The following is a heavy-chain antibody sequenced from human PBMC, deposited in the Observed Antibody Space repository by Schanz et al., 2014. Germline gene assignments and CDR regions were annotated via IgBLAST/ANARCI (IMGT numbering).Heavy chain of an antibody. CDR1: GYTFSNYG. Sequence: QGLLVQSGGEVKKPGASVKISCQASGYTFSNYGISWVRQAPGQGLEWMGRINPNSGGTNFAQKFQGRVTVTRDTSISTAYMELGSLRFDDTAVYYCAREGTIIRGLTGWFDPWGQGTLVTVSS. J-gene: IGHJ5*02. CDR2: INPNSGGT. V-gene: IGHV1-2*06. D-gene: IGHD3-10*01. CDR3: AREGTIIRGLTGWFDP.